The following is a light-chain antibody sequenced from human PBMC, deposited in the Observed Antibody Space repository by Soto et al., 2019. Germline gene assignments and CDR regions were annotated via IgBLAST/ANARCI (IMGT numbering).Light chain of an antibody. CDR1: QSVSSNY. CDR3: HQRQYWPPIT. Sequence: EIVLTQSPGTLSLSPGESATLSCRASQSVSSNYLAWYQQKPGQAPRLLISDASNRATGIPARFSGSGSGTDFTLTISSLEPEDFAVYYCHQRQYWPPITFGQGTRLEIK. CDR2: DAS. J-gene: IGKJ5*01. V-gene: IGKV3-11*01.